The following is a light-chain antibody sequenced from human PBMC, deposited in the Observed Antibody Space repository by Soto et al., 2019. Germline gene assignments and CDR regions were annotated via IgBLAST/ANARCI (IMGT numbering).Light chain of an antibody. J-gene: IGKJ2*01. Sequence: IVMTQSPATLSVSLGERATLSCRASQSVSSNLAWYQQKPGQAPRLLIYSVSTRATDIPARFSGSGSGTEFTLTISSLQSEDFAVYYCQQYNNWPRTFGQGTNLEIK. CDR2: SVS. V-gene: IGKV3-15*01. CDR1: QSVSSN. CDR3: QQYNNWPRT.